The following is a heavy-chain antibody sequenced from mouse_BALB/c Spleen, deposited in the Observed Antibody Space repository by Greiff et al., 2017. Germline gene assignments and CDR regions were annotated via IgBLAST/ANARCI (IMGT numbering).Heavy chain of an antibody. CDR1: GFTFSSYG. V-gene: IGHV5-6-3*01. D-gene: IGHD2-14*01. CDR3: ARAYYRYDSFDY. Sequence: EVQGVESGGGLVQPGGSLKLSCAASGFTFSSYGMSWVRQTPDKRLELVATINSNGGSTYYPDSVKGRFTISRDNAKNTLYLQMSSLKSEDTAMYYCARAYYRYDSFDYWGQGTTLTVSS. J-gene: IGHJ2*01. CDR2: INSNGGST.